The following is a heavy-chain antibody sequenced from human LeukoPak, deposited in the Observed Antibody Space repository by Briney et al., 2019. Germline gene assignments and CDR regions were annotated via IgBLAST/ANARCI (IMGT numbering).Heavy chain of an antibody. V-gene: IGHV1-24*01. CDR2: FDPEDGET. J-gene: IGHJ4*02. CDR3: ATVSDPRGPYSSGWGKGIDY. Sequence: GASVKVSCKVSGYTLTELSMHWVRQAPGKGLEWMGGFDPEDGETIYAQKFQGRVTMTEDTSTDTAYMELSSLRSEDTAVYYCATVSDPRGPYSSGWGKGIDYWGQETLVTVSS. CDR1: GYTLTELS. D-gene: IGHD6-19*01.